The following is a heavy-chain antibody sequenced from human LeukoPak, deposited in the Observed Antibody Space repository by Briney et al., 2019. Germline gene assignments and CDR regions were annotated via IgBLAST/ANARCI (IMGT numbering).Heavy chain of an antibody. Sequence: RPGGSLRLSCATSGFIFDDHGMSWVRQVPGKGLEWVSGINWNGGSTGYADSVKGRFTISRDNAKNSLYLQMNSLRVEDTAVYYCAGINDYGDPTGAFDIWGQGTMVTVSS. CDR3: AGINDYGDPTGAFDI. CDR2: INWNGGST. CDR1: GFIFDDHG. J-gene: IGHJ3*02. V-gene: IGHV3-20*04. D-gene: IGHD4-17*01.